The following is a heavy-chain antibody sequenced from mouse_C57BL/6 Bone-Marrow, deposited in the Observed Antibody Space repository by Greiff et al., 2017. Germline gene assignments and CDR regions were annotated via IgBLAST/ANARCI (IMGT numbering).Heavy chain of an antibody. CDR3: TRPYCYGSSYGYAMDY. CDR1: GYTFTDYE. J-gene: IGHJ4*01. CDR2: IDPETGGT. Sequence: QVQLQQSGAELVRPGASVTLSCKASGYTFTDYEMHWVKQTPVHGLEWIGAIDPETGGTAYNQKFKGKAILTADKSSSTAYMELRSLTTEDSAVYYCTRPYCYGSSYGYAMDYWGQRTSVTGSS. D-gene: IGHD1-1*01. V-gene: IGHV1-15*01.